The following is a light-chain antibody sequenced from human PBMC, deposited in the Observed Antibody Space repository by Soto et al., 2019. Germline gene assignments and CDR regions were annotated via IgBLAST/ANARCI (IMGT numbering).Light chain of an antibody. Sequence: IQMTQSPSSLPASVGDRVTITCRASQTINTYLNWYQQKPGKAPRLLIYDASSLLSGVPPRFSGSGSGTDFTLTIASLQPEDFSTYYCQQSDSTPYTLGQGTKVDIK. CDR3: QQSDSTPYT. J-gene: IGKJ2*01. CDR1: QTINTY. CDR2: DAS. V-gene: IGKV1-39*01.